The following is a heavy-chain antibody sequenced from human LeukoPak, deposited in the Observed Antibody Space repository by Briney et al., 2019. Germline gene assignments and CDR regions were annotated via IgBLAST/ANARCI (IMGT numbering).Heavy chain of an antibody. CDR3: ARLERDNYYYYMDV. J-gene: IGHJ6*03. CDR2: IYYSGST. Sequence: SETLSLTCTVSGGSISSYYWSWIRQPPGKGLEWIGYIYYSGSTNYNPPLKSRVTISVDTSKNQFSLKLSSVTAADTAVYYCARLERDNYYYYMDVWGKGTTVTVSS. V-gene: IGHV4-59*08. CDR1: GGSISSYY. D-gene: IGHD1-1*01.